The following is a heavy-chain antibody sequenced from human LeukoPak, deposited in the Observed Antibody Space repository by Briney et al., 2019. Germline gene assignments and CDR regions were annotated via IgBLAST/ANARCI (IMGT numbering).Heavy chain of an antibody. CDR3: ARDFYSVTDSSDPRGYWFDP. D-gene: IGHD6-19*01. V-gene: IGHV3-30-3*01. J-gene: IGHJ5*02. CDR2: ISYDGSNK. CDR1: GFTFSSYA. Sequence: GGSLRPSCAASGFTFSSYAMHWVRQAPGKGLEWVAVISYDGSNKYYADSVKGRFTISRDNSKNTLYLQMNSLRAEDTAVYYCARDFYSVTDSSDPRGYWFDPWGQGTLVTVSS.